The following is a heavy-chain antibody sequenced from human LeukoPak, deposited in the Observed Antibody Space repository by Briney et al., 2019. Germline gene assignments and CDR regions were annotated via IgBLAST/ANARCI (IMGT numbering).Heavy chain of an antibody. CDR3: ARGRSSRHFDY. V-gene: IGHV4-34*01. J-gene: IGHJ4*02. Sequence: SETPSLTCAVYGGSFSGYYWSWIRQPPGKGLEWIGEINHSGSTNYNPSLKSRVTISVDTSKNQFSLKLSSVTAADMAVYYCARGRSSRHFDYWGQGTLVTVSS. D-gene: IGHD6-13*01. CDR2: INHSGST. CDR1: GGSFSGYY.